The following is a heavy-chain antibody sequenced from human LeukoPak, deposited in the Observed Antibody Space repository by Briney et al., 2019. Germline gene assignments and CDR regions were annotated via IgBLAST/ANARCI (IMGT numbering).Heavy chain of an antibody. CDR1: GGTFSSYA. D-gene: IGHD3-16*01. CDR3: ARERGTIAGFLYSYHGMDV. Sequence: SVKVSCKASGGTFSSYAISWVRQAPGQGLEWMGRIIPIFGIANYAQKFQGRVTITADKSTSTAYMELSSLRSEETAVYYCARERGTIAGFLYSYHGMDVWGQGTTFTVSS. V-gene: IGHV1-69*04. CDR2: IIPIFGIA. J-gene: IGHJ6*02.